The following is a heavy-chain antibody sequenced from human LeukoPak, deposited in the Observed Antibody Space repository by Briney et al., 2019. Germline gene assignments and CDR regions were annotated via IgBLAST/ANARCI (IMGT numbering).Heavy chain of an antibody. V-gene: IGHV3-23*01. CDR1: GFTFSSYG. D-gene: IGHD3-22*01. J-gene: IGHJ4*02. CDR3: AKAFYSDSSGWFDY. CDR2: ISSSGST. Sequence: PGGTLRLSCAASGFTFSSYGMSWVRQAPGKGLEWVSAISSSGSTYYADSVKGRFTIFRDDSKNTLYLQMNTLRADDTAVYYCAKAFYSDSSGWFDYWGQGTLVTVST.